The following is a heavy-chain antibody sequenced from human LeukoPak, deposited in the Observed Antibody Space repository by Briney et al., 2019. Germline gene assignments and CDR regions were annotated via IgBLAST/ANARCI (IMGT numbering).Heavy chain of an antibody. J-gene: IGHJ4*02. V-gene: IGHV4-59*01. CDR3: ARGYYYDSSGHFDY. Sequence: SETLSLTCTGSGGSISSYYCSWVRQPPGRGLEWIGYIYYSGSTNYSPSLKSRVTISVDTSKNQFSLKLSSVTATDTAVYYCARGYYYDSSGHFDYWGQGTLVTVSS. D-gene: IGHD3-22*01. CDR1: GGSISSYY. CDR2: IYYSGST.